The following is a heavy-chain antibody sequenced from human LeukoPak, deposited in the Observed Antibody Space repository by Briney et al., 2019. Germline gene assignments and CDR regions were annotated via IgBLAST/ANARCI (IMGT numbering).Heavy chain of an antibody. V-gene: IGHV3-11*01. Sequence: PGGSLRLSCAASGFTFSDYYMSWIRQASGKGLEWVSYISSSGSTIYYADSVKGRFTISRDNSKNSLYLQMNSLRTEDAAFYYCAKDENRGGATPLDYWGQGTLVTVSS. J-gene: IGHJ4*02. CDR1: GFTFSDYY. CDR2: ISSSGSTI. CDR3: AKDENRGGATPLDY. D-gene: IGHD1-26*01.